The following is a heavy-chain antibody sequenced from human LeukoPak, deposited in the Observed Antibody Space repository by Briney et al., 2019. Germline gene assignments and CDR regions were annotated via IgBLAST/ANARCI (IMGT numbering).Heavy chain of an antibody. D-gene: IGHD4-17*01. V-gene: IGHV3-11*01. CDR1: GFTFSDYY. J-gene: IGHJ3*02. CDR3: AKSDYGDYPDAFDI. Sequence: GGSLRLSCAASGFTFSDYYMSWIRQAPGKGLEWVSYISSSGSTIYYADSVKGRFTISRDNSRNTLYLQMNSLRAEDTAVYYCAKSDYGDYPDAFDIWGQGTMVTVSS. CDR2: ISSSGSTI.